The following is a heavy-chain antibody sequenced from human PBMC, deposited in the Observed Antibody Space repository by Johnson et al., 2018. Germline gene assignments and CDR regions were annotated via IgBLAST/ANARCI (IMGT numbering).Heavy chain of an antibody. CDR2: IIPIFGTA. Sequence: QVQLGESGAEVKKPGSSVKVSCNASGGTFSSYAISWVRQAPGQGLEWMGGIIPIFGTANYAQKFQGRVTLTAEESTSTADMALSRLRSEDTAGYDCARDPTGIAVAGVDAFDIWGQGTMVTVSS. CDR1: GGTFSSYA. CDR3: ARDPTGIAVAGVDAFDI. J-gene: IGHJ3*02. D-gene: IGHD6-19*01. V-gene: IGHV1-69*01.